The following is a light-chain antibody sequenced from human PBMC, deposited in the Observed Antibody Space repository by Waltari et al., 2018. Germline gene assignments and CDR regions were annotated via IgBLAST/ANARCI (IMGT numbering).Light chain of an antibody. J-gene: IGKJ2*01. Sequence: DIQLTQSPSFLSASVGDRVTITCRASQGISSYLAWYQQKPGKAPKLLIYAASTLQSGVPSRCRGSGSGTEFTLTISSLQPEDFAAYYCQQFNNYLMYTFGQGTKLEIK. CDR2: AAS. V-gene: IGKV1-9*01. CDR1: QGISSY. CDR3: QQFNNYLMYT.